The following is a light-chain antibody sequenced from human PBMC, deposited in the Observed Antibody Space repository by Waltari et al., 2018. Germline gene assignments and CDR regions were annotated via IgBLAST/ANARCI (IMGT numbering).Light chain of an antibody. Sequence: QSALTQPASVSGSPGPSITISCTGPSRDVGDYNYVSWYQQYPGKAPKLMIFEVTNRPSGVSDRFSGSKSGNTASLSISGLQADDEAVYYCSSYTSHDTLRWVFGGGTKLTVL. CDR1: SRDVGDYNY. CDR3: SSYTSHDTLRWV. J-gene: IGLJ3*02. CDR2: EVT. V-gene: IGLV2-14*03.